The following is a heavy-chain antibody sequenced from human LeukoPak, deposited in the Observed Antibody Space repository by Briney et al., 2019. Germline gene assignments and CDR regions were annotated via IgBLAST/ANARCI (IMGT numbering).Heavy chain of an antibody. CDR1: GGSIRSGGYY. CDR2: IYYSGST. J-gene: IGHJ4*02. V-gene: IGHV4-31*03. CDR3: ARERRYCSGGSCYLAPDY. Sequence: TLSLTCTVSGGSIRSGGYYWSWIRQHPGKGLEWIGYIYYSGSTYYNPSLKSRVTISVDTSKNQFSLKLSSVTAADTAVYYCARERRYCSGGSCYLAPDYWGQGTLVTVSS. D-gene: IGHD2-15*01.